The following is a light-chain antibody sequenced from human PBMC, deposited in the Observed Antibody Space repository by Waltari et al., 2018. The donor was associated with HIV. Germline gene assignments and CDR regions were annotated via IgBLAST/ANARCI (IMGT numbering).Light chain of an antibody. J-gene: IGKJ3*01. CDR3: QHYDNLSRIT. V-gene: IGKV1-33*01. CDR2: DVS. Sequence: DIHMTQSPSSLSASVGDRVTITCQASQDIRNYLNWYQQKPGKAPKVLIYDVSNLETGVPSRFSGSGSGTDFTFTINSLQPEDIGTYYCQHYDNLSRITFGPGTKVAIK. CDR1: QDIRNY.